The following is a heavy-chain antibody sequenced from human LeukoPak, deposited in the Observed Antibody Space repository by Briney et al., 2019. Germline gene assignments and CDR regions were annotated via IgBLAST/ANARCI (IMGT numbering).Heavy chain of an antibody. CDR2: ISSSGNTT. D-gene: IGHD3-10*01. J-gene: IGHJ4*02. V-gene: IGHV3-11*01. CDR1: GFTFSDNY. Sequence: PGGSLRLSCAASGFTFSDNYMSWIRQAPGKGLEWVSYISSSGNTTYNADSVKGRFSITRDNAKNSLYLQMNSLRAEDTAVYYCARDGYGSGSLVDYWGQGTLVTVSS. CDR3: ARDGYGSGSLVDY.